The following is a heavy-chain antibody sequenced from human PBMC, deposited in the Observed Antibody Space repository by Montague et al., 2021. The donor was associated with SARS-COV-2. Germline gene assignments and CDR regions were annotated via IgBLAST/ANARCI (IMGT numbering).Heavy chain of an antibody. CDR2: IYPSGDT. CDR1: AGSINNYY. J-gene: IGHJ4*02. D-gene: IGHD3-10*01. Sequence: SETLSLTCTVSAGSINNYYWSWIRQSAGKGLEWIGRIYPSGDTSYNPSLKSRVTVSVDTSKSQFSLNLNSLTVADTAVYYCASSYGSGYYGFDYWGQGIPVTVSS. V-gene: IGHV4-4*07. CDR3: ASSYGSGYYGFDY.